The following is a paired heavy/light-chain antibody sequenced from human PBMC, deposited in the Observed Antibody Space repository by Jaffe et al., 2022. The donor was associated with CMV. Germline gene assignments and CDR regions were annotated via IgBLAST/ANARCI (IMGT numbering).Heavy chain of an antibody. D-gene: IGHD3-22*01. CDR2: ISPDGTTT. V-gene: IGHV3-74*01. J-gene: IGHJ4*02. CDR1: GFTFSDYW. Sequence: EVQLVESGGGLVQSGGSLRLSCGASGFTFSDYWMHWVRQGPGKGLVWVSRISPDGTTTTYADYVKGRFTISRDNAQRTVYLQMNSLRAEDTAVYYCARGGFYDSKIIPRGFDSWGQGTLVTVSS. CDR3: ARGGFYDSKIIPRGFDS.
Light chain of an antibody. CDR2: WAS. V-gene: IGKV4-1*01. Sequence: DIVMTQSPDSLAVSLGERATINCKSSRSVLYSSNNKNYLAWYQQKPGQPPKLLIYWASTRESGVPDRFSGSGSGTDFTLTISSLQAEDVALYYCHQYFNTPYTFGLGTKLEIK. CDR1: RSVLYSSNNKNY. J-gene: IGKJ2*01. CDR3: HQYFNTPYT.